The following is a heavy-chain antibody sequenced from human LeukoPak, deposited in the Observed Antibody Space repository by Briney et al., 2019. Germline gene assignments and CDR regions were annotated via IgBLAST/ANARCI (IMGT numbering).Heavy chain of an antibody. CDR3: ARPISGYSYGIVP. D-gene: IGHD5-18*01. V-gene: IGHV3-21*01. Sequence: GGSLRLSCAASGFTFSSYSMNWVRQAPGKGLEWVSSISSSSSYIYYADSVKGRFTISRDNAKNSLYLQMNSLRAEDTAVYYCARPISGYSYGIVPWGQGTLVTVSS. CDR2: ISSSSSYI. J-gene: IGHJ5*02. CDR1: GFTFSSYS.